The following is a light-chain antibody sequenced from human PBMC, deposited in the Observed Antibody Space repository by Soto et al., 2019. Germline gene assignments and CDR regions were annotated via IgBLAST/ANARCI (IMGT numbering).Light chain of an antibody. CDR1: QTISSW. V-gene: IGKV1-5*03. J-gene: IGKJ4*01. CDR2: KAS. CDR3: QQYNSVFILT. Sequence: DIQITQCPSTLSGSVGDRVTITCRASQTISSWLAWYQQKPGKAPKLVIYKASTLETGVPFRFSGSGSGTEFTLTISSLQPDDFANYDCQQYNSVFILTFGGGTQVDIK.